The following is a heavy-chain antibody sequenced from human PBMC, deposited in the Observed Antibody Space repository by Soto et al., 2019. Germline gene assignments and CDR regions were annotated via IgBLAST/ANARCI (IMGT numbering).Heavy chain of an antibody. CDR3: ARHPPKAIVVVPAAILDAFDI. D-gene: IGHD2-2*01. CDR2: IYCSGST. J-gene: IGHJ3*02. Sequence: SETLSLTCTVSGGSISSSSNYWGWIRQPPGKGLEWIGSIYCSGSTYYNPSLKSRVTISVDTSTNQFSLKLSSVTAADTAVYYCARHPPKAIVVVPAAILDAFDIWGQGTMVTVSS. V-gene: IGHV4-39*01. CDR1: GGSISSSSNY.